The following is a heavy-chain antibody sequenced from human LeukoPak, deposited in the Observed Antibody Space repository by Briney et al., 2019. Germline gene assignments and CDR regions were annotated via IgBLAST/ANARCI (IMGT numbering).Heavy chain of an antibody. CDR3: ARGPYSYGTYRWFDP. CDR1: GGSVSSGSYY. V-gene: IGHV4-61*10. CDR2: IYTSGST. Sequence: SETLSLTCTVSGGSVSSGSYYWSWIRQPAGKGLEWIGRIYTSGSTNYNPSLKSRVTISVDTSKNQFSLKLSSVTAADTAVYYCARGPYSYGTYRWFDPWGQGTLVTVSS. D-gene: IGHD5-18*01. J-gene: IGHJ5*02.